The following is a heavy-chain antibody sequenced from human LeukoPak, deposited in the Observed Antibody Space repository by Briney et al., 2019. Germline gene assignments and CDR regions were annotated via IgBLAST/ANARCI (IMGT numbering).Heavy chain of an antibody. CDR2: INPNSGGT. V-gene: IGHV1-2*02. CDR1: GYTFTGYY. CDR3: ARAIHPYSSGWYRPFDY. D-gene: IGHD6-19*01. J-gene: IGHJ4*02. Sequence: ASVKVSCKASGYTFTGYYMHWVRQAPGQGLEWMGWINPNSGGTNYAQKFQGRVTMTRDTSISTAYMELSRLRSDDTAVYYCARAIHPYSSGWYRPFDYWGQGTLVTVSS.